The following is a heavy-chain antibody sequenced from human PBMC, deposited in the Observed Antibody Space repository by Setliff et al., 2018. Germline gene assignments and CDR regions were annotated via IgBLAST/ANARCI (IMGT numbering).Heavy chain of an antibody. V-gene: IGHV4-61*09. D-gene: IGHD3-10*01. CDR2: IYGTGST. CDR1: GGSIRSGTYY. CDR3: ARAGYYGSGTYTL. Sequence: PSETLSLTCNVSGGSIRSGTYYWSWIRQPAERGLEWIGHIYGTGSTSYNPXLKSRVTISVDTSKNQFSLKLSSVTAADTAVYYCARAGYYGSGTYTLWGQGTLVTVSS. J-gene: IGHJ4*02.